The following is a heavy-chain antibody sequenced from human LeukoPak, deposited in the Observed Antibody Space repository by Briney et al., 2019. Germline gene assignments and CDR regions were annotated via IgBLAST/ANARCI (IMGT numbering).Heavy chain of an antibody. D-gene: IGHD3-10*01. CDR1: GYTFTSYY. CDR2: INPSGGST. Sequence: ASVKVSCKASGYTFTSYYMHWVRQAPGQGLEWMGIINPSGGSTSYAQKFQGRVTMTRDTSTSTVYMELSSLRSEDTAVYYCARDRVLLWFGESGNYYGMDVWGQGTTVTVSS. J-gene: IGHJ6*02. CDR3: ARDRVLLWFGESGNYYGMDV. V-gene: IGHV1-46*01.